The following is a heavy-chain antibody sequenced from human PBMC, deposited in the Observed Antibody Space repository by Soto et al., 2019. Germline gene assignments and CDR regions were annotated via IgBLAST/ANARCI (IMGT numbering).Heavy chain of an antibody. D-gene: IGHD3-22*01. CDR1: GGSISSYY. CDR3: ARVGLDSSGYYSYYYYGMDV. Sequence: SETLSLTCTVSGGSISSYYWSWIRQPPGKGLEWIGYIYYSGSTNYNPSLKSRVTISVDTSKNQFSLKLSSVTAADTAVYYCARVGLDSSGYYSYYYYGMDVWGQGTXVTVSS. V-gene: IGHV4-59*01. J-gene: IGHJ6*02. CDR2: IYYSGST.